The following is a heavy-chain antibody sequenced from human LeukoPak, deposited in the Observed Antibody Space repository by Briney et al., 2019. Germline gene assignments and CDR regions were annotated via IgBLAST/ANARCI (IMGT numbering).Heavy chain of an antibody. CDR2: ISGSGGST. D-gene: IGHD3-10*01. Sequence: PGGSLRLYCADSGFTFSSYAMTWVRQAPGKGLEWVSGISGSGGSTYYADSVKGRFTISRDNSKNTLYLQMNSLRAEDTAVYYCAKSRITMVRGVISVGWFDPWGQGTLVTVSS. CDR1: GFTFSSYA. J-gene: IGHJ5*02. V-gene: IGHV3-23*01. CDR3: AKSRITMVRGVISVGWFDP.